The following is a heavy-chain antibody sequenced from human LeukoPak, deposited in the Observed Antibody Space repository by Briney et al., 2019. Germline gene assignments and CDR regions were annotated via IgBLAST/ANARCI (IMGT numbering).Heavy chain of an antibody. Sequence: GGSLRLSCAGSGFTFSSYAMSWVRQAPGKGLEWVSAISGNGGSTYYADSVKGRFTISRDNSKNTLYLEMNSLRAEDTAVYYCAKALEVTAIFDYWGQGTLVTVSS. CDR2: ISGNGGST. CDR3: AKALEVTAIFDY. V-gene: IGHV3-23*01. CDR1: GFTFSSYA. J-gene: IGHJ4*02. D-gene: IGHD2-21*02.